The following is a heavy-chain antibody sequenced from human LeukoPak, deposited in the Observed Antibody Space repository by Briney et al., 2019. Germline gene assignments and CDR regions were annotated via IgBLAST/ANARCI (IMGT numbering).Heavy chain of an antibody. D-gene: IGHD3-3*01. V-gene: IGHV3-23*01. Sequence: GGSLRLSCAASGFTFSSYAMSWVRQAPGKGLEWVSAISGSGGSTYYADSVKGRFTISRENSKSTVFLQLNSLRADDTAIYYCAKGGYSEFWSASPQSNWLDPWGQGTLVIVSS. CDR3: AKGGYSEFWSASPQSNWLDP. J-gene: IGHJ5*02. CDR2: ISGSGGST. CDR1: GFTFSSYA.